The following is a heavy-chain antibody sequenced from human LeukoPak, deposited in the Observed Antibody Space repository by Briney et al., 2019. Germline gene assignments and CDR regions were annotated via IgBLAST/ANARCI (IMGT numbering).Heavy chain of an antibody. D-gene: IGHD5-18*01. CDR3: ARQPVDTAMVS. CDR1: GGSISSSSYY. Sequence: ASETLSLTCSVSGGSISSSSYYWGWIRQPPGKGLEWIGSIYYSGSAYYNPSLESRVTISVDTSKNQFSLKLSSVTAAGTAVFYCARQPVDTAMVSWGQGTLVTVSS. J-gene: IGHJ4*02. CDR2: IYYSGSA. V-gene: IGHV4-39*01.